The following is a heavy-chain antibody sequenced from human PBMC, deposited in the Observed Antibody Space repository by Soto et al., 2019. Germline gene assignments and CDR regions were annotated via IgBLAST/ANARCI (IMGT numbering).Heavy chain of an antibody. J-gene: IGHJ4*02. D-gene: IGHD3-3*01. CDR3: ARDGDDFWSGGTGGAHFDY. CDR2: INPSGGST. CDR1: GYTFTSYY. V-gene: IGHV1-46*03. Sequence: QVQLVQSGAEVKKPGASVKVSCKASGYTFTSYYMHWVRQAPGQGLEWMGIINPSGGSTSYAQKFQGRVTMTRDTATRTVYMEVSSLRSGDTAVYYCARDGDDFWSGGTGGAHFDYWGQGTLVTVSS.